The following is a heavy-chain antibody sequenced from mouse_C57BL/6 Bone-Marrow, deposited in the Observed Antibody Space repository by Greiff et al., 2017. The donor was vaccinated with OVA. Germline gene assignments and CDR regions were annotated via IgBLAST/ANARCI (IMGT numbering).Heavy chain of an antibody. CDR2: IRNKANGYTT. CDR1: GFTFTDYY. D-gene: IGHD1-1*01. Sequence: EVQRVESGGGLVQPGGSLSLSCAASGFTFTDYYMSWVRQPPGKALEWLGFIRNKANGYTTEYSASVKGRFTISRDNSQSILYLQMNALRAEDSATYYCARSITTVAPYAMDYWGQGTSVTVSS. V-gene: IGHV7-3*01. CDR3: ARSITTVAPYAMDY. J-gene: IGHJ4*01.